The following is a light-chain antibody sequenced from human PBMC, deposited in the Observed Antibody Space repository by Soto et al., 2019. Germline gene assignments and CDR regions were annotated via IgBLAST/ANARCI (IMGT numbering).Light chain of an antibody. Sequence: DIQMTQSPPSLSASVGDSVTITCRASQGIGTSLAWYQQKPGKVPKLLIYTASTLQSGVPSRFSGSGSGTDFTLTISSLQPEDVATYYCQKYSSAPLTFGRGTKV. CDR1: QGIGTS. CDR2: TAS. V-gene: IGKV1-27*01. CDR3: QKYSSAPLT. J-gene: IGKJ4*01.